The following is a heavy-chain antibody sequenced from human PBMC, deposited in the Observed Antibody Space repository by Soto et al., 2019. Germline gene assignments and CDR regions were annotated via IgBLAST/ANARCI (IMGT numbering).Heavy chain of an antibody. J-gene: IGHJ4*02. Sequence: GESLKISCKGFGYSFTSYWIGWVRQMPGKGLEWMGIIYPGDSDTRYSPSFQGQVTISADKSISTAYLQWSSLKASDTAMYYCARRPKTDYYDSSGSFFDYWGQGTLVTVSS. CDR1: GYSFTSYW. D-gene: IGHD3-22*01. V-gene: IGHV5-51*01. CDR2: IYPGDSDT. CDR3: ARRPKTDYYDSSGSFFDY.